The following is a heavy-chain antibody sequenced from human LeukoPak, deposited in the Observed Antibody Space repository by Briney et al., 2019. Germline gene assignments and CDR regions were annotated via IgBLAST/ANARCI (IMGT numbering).Heavy chain of an antibody. CDR3: ANLLRWEPY. CDR2: ISYDGSNK. V-gene: IGHV3-30*04. CDR1: GFTFSNYA. J-gene: IGHJ4*02. D-gene: IGHD4-23*01. Sequence: GGSLRLSCAASGFTFSNYAMHWVRQAPGKGLEWVAVISYDGSNKYYADSVKGRFTISRDNSKNTLYLQMNSLRAEDTAVYYCANLLRWEPYWGQGTLVTVSS.